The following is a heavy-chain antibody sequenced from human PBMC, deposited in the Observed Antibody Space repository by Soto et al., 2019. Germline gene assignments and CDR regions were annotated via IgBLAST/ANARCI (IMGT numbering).Heavy chain of an antibody. V-gene: IGHV3-30*18. D-gene: IGHD5-12*01. CDR1: GFTFSRYG. J-gene: IGHJ4*02. CDR2: ISYDGSNK. Sequence: GGSLRLSCAASGFTFSRYGMHWVRQAPGKGLEWVAVISYDGSNKYYADSVKGRFTISRDNSKNTLYLQMNSLRAEDTAVYYCAKDYDIVATFLDYWGQGTLVTSPQ. CDR3: AKDYDIVATFLDY.